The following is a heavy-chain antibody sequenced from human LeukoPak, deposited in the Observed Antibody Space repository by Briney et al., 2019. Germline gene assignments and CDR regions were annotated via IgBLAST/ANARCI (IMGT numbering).Heavy chain of an antibody. D-gene: IGHD3-3*01. J-gene: IGHJ4*02. CDR3: AREGGFYRPLDY. Sequence: PPRTPSLTPAVSAGSVTSTNWWTWARQPPRKGLDWIGEVHLDRRTNYNPSPTAPLTLSVDLYENHISLELASVTAAHTAVYYCAREGGFYRPLDYLGQGTLVTVSS. V-gene: IGHV4-4*03. CDR1: AGSVTSTNW. CDR2: VHLDRRT.